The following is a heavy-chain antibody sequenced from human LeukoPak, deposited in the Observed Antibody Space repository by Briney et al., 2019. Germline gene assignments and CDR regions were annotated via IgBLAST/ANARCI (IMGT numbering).Heavy chain of an antibody. CDR3: ARDRGYGDYSVDK. D-gene: IGHD4-17*01. Sequence: TGGSLRLSCAASGFTFSSYSMNWVRQAPGKGLEWVSYISSSSSTIYYADSVKGRFTISRDNAKNSLYLQMNSLRAEETAVYYCARDRGYGDYSVDKWGQGTLVTVSS. V-gene: IGHV3-48*04. J-gene: IGHJ4*02. CDR2: ISSSSSTI. CDR1: GFTFSSYS.